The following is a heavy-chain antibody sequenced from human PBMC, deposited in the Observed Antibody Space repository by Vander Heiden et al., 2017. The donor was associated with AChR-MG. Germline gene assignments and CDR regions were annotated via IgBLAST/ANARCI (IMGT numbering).Heavy chain of an antibody. CDR2: ISGSGGST. V-gene: IGHV3-23*01. CDR1: GFTFSSYA. CDR3: AKDRRGDSSGCYY. D-gene: IGHD3-22*01. Sequence: EVQLLESGGGLVHPGGSLRLSCAASGFTFSSYARSWVRQAPGKGLEWVSAISGSGGSTYYADSVKGRFTISRDNSKNTLYLQMNSLRAEDTAVYYCAKDRRGDSSGCYYWGQGTLVTVSS. J-gene: IGHJ4*02.